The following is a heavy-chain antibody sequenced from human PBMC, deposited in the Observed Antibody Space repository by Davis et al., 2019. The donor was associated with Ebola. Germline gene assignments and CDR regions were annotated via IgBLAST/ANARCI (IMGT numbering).Heavy chain of an antibody. D-gene: IGHD2-2*01. V-gene: IGHV4-39*01. CDR2: IYYSGST. Sequence: ESLKISCTVSGGSISSSSYYWGWIRQPPGKGLEWIGSIYYSGSTYYNPSLKSRVTISVDTSKNQFSLKLSSVTAADTAVYYCARGWGYCSSTSCYSLYYGMDVWGQGTTVTVSS. J-gene: IGHJ6*02. CDR3: ARGWGYCSSTSCYSLYYGMDV. CDR1: GGSISSSSYY.